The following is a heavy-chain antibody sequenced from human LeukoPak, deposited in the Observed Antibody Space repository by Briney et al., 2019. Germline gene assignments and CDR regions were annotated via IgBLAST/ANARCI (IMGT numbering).Heavy chain of an antibody. CDR3: ARDKVDTAMADYYYYGMDV. CDR1: GGSISSNNW. CDR2: IYHSGST. Sequence: SGTLSLTCAVSGGSISSNNWWTWVRQPPGKGLEWIGEIYHSGSTYYNPSLKSRVTISVDTSKNQFSLKLSSVTAADTAVYYCARDKVDTAMADYYYYGMDVWGQGTTVTVSS. J-gene: IGHJ6*02. D-gene: IGHD5-18*01. V-gene: IGHV4-4*02.